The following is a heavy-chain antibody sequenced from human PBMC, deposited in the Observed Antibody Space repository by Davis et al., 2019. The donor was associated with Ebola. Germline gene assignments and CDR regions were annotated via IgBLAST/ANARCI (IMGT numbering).Heavy chain of an antibody. J-gene: IGHJ4*02. D-gene: IGHD5-24*01. Sequence: SETLSLTCTVSGDSISSYYWTWIRQPPGKGLEWIAYMSYRGGVNYNPSLKSRVTISIDTSKNHLSLKLSSVTAADTAVYYCARDGHNYSYFDYWGQGILVTVSS. CDR1: GDSISSYY. V-gene: IGHV4-59*01. CDR3: ARDGHNYSYFDY. CDR2: MSYRGGV.